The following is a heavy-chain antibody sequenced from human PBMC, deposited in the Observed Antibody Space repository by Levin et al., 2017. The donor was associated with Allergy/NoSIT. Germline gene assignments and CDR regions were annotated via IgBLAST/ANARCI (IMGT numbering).Heavy chain of an antibody. Sequence: SCAASGFTVSSNYMSWVRQAPGKGLEWVSVTYRGGSTYYADSVKGRFTISRDNSKNMLYLQMNSLRAEDTAVYYCAREQDAHYYYYMDVWGKGTTVTVSS. V-gene: IGHV3-53*01. J-gene: IGHJ6*03. CDR2: TYRGGST. CDR1: GFTVSSNY. CDR3: AREQDAHYYYYMDV.